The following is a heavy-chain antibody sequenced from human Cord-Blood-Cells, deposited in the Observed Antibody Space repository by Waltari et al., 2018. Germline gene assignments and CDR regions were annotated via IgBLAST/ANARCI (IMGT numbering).Heavy chain of an antibody. CDR2: VSGSGGRT. D-gene: IGHD3-3*01. CDR3: AKGGERVTIFGVVIIEELDY. Sequence: EVQLLESGGGLVQPGGSLRLSCAASGFTFSSYAMSWVRQAPGKGLGWVSAVSGSGGRTYVAASVKGRFTISRDNAKNTLYLQMNSLRAEDTAVYYCAKGGERVTIFGVVIIEELDYWGQGTLVTVSS. J-gene: IGHJ4*02. V-gene: IGHV3-23*01. CDR1: GFTFSSYA.